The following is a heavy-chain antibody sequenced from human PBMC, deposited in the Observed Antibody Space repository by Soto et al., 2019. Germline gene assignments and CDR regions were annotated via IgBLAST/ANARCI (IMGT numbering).Heavy chain of an antibody. V-gene: IGHV4-31*11. CDR1: GGSISSGAYY. CDR3: TRALNYGSGMGP. CDR2: IYYSGST. J-gene: IGHJ5*02. Sequence: QVQLQESGPGLVKPSQTLSLTCAVSGGSISSGAYYWSWIRQHPGKGMEWSGSIYYSGSTHYNQSLESRVTISVDTSKNQVSLKRSSVTGEDTAVYYFTRALNYGSGMGPWGQGTRVTVSS. D-gene: IGHD3-10*01.